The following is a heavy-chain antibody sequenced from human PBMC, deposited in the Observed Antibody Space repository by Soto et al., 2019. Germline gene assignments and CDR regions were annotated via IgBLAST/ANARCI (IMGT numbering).Heavy chain of an antibody. CDR2: ISSDGSST. D-gene: IGHD6-6*01. CDR3: AREYSSSRYFDY. Sequence: EVQLVESGGGLVQPGGSLRLSCAASGFTFSSYWMHWVRQAPGKGLVWVSRISSDGSSTSYADSVKGRFTISSDNAKNTLYLQMNSLRTEDTAVYYCAREYSSSRYFDYWGQGTLVTVSS. V-gene: IGHV3-74*01. CDR1: GFTFSSYW. J-gene: IGHJ4*02.